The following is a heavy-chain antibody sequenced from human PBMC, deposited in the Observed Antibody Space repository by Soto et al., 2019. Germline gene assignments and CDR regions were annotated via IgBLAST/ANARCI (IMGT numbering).Heavy chain of an antibody. D-gene: IGHD3-3*01. CDR1: GFTFSSYA. CDR2: ISGSGGST. CDR3: AKGGVYYDFWSGYWDAFDI. Sequence: EVQLLESGGGLVQPGGSLRLSCAASGFTFSSYAMSWVRQAPGKGLEWVSAISGSGGSTYYADSVKGRFTISRDNSKNMLYLQMNSLRAEDTAVYYCAKGGVYYDFWSGYWDAFDIWGQGTMVTVSS. V-gene: IGHV3-23*01. J-gene: IGHJ3*02.